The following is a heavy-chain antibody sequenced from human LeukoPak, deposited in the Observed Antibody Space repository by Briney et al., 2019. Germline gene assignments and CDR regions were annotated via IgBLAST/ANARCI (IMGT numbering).Heavy chain of an antibody. Sequence: ASVKVSCKASGGTFSSYAISWVRQAPGQGLEWMGGIIPIFGTANYAQKFQGRVTITADESTSTAYMELRSLRSDDTAVYYCARVGATFLSDYWGQGTLVTVSS. V-gene: IGHV1-69*13. CDR1: GGTFSSYA. CDR3: ARVGATFLSDY. D-gene: IGHD1-26*01. J-gene: IGHJ4*02. CDR2: IIPIFGTA.